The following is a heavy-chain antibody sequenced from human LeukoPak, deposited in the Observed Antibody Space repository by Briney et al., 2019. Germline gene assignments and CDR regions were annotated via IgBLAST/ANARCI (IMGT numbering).Heavy chain of an antibody. CDR2: IKGDGSDN. V-gene: IGHV3-7*04. Sequence: PGGSLRLSCPPPGFTFSSYWMSWVRRAQGKGLEWVANIKGDGSDNHYVDSVRGRFTISRDNAKNSLYLQMNSLRAEDTAVYYCARDLGYYRADYWGQGTLVTVSS. CDR1: GFTFSSYW. J-gene: IGHJ4*02. CDR3: ARDLGYYRADY. D-gene: IGHD1-26*01.